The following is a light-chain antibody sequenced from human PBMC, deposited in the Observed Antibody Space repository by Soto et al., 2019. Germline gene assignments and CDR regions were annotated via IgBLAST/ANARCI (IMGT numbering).Light chain of an antibody. Sequence: HSVLTQPPSASGTPGQRVTISCSGSSSNIGSNYVYWYQQLPGTAPKLLIYRNNQRPSGVPDRFSGSKSGTSASLAISGLRSEDEADYYCAAWDDSLSGLVFGGGTQLPVL. CDR3: AAWDDSLSGLV. CDR2: RNN. V-gene: IGLV1-47*01. CDR1: SSNIGSNY. J-gene: IGLJ2*01.